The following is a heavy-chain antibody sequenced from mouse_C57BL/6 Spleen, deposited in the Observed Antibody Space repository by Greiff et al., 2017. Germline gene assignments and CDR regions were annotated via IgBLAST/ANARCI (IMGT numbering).Heavy chain of an antibody. CDR3: ARPGYYGSFAY. V-gene: IGHV5-12*01. J-gene: IGHJ3*01. Sequence: DVKLVESGGGLVQPGGSLKLSCAASGFTFSDYYMYWVRQTPEKRLEWVAYISNGGGSTYYPNTVKGRFTISRDNAKNTRYLQMSRLKSEDTAMYYCARPGYYGSFAYWGQGTLVTVSA. CDR2: ISNGGGST. CDR1: GFTFSDYY. D-gene: IGHD1-1*02.